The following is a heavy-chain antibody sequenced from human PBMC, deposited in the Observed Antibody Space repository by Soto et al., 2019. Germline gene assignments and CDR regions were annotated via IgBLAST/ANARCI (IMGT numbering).Heavy chain of an antibody. CDR1: GFTFSSYG. CDR3: ARELERITIFGVVYYYYYGMDV. J-gene: IGHJ6*02. V-gene: IGHV3-21*01. D-gene: IGHD3-3*01. CDR2: ISSGSSYI. Sequence: PGGSLRLSCAASGFTFSSYGMNWVRQAPGKGLERVSSISSGSSYILYADSVKGRFTISRDNAKNSLYLQMNSLRAEDTAVYYCARELERITIFGVVYYYYYGMDVWGQGTTVTVSS.